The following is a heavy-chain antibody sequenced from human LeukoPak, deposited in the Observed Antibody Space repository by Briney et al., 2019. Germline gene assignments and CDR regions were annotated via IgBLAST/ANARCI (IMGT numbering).Heavy chain of an antibody. CDR3: AKGYDCWSGYALDY. Sequence: SDTLSLTCTVSGGSISSYYWSWIRQPPGKGLEWIGYMYYGGSTNNNPSLKSRVTISVDTSKNQFSLELSSVTAADTSVNYCAKGYDCWSGYALDYWGRGTLVTVSS. V-gene: IGHV4-59*07. CDR2: MYYGGST. D-gene: IGHD3-3*01. CDR1: GGSISSYY. J-gene: IGHJ4*02.